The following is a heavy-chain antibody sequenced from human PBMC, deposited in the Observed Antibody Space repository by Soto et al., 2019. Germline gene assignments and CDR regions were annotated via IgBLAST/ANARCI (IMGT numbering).Heavy chain of an antibody. CDR3: ARVGYCSSTSCHGWFDP. V-gene: IGHV5-51*01. Sequence: GESLKISCKGSGYSFTSYWIGWVRQMPGKGLEWMGIIYPGDSDTRYSPSFQGQVTISADKSISTAYLQWSSLKASDTAMYYCARVGYCSSTSCHGWFDPWGQGTLVTVS. CDR1: GYSFTSYW. J-gene: IGHJ5*02. CDR2: IYPGDSDT. D-gene: IGHD2-2*01.